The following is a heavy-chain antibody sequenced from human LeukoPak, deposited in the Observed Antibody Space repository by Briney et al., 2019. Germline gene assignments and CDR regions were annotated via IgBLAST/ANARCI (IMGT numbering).Heavy chain of an antibody. Sequence: GGSLRLSCAASGFTFSYSDMNWIRQAPGNGPEWVSSISSRGDSTNYADSVKGRFTISRDNAKNSLYLQMNSLRAEDTAVYYCARESSGTYYLKQWGQGTLVTVYS. J-gene: IGHJ4*02. CDR2: ISSRGDST. CDR1: GFTFSYSD. V-gene: IGHV3-11*05. D-gene: IGHD1-26*01. CDR3: ARESSGTYYLKQ.